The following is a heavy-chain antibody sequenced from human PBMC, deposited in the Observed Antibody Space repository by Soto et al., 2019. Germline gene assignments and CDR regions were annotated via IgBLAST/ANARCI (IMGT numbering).Heavy chain of an antibody. CDR1: GGSISSYY. D-gene: IGHD2-21*01. CDR2: IYYSGST. Sequence: SETLSLTCTVSGGSISSYYWSWIRQPPGKGLEWIGYIYYSGSTNYNPSIKSRVTISVDRSKNQFSLKLSSVTAADSAVYYCDGVRGPYCGGECYPPTPNWFDPWGQGTLVTVS. J-gene: IGHJ5*02. CDR3: DGVRGPYCGGECYPPTPNWFDP. V-gene: IGHV4-59*12.